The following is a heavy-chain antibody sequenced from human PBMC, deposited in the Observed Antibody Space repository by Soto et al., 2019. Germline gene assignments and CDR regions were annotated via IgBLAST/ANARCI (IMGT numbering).Heavy chain of an antibody. J-gene: IGHJ4*02. D-gene: IGHD1-26*01. V-gene: IGHV1-2*02. CDR2: INPKSGGT. CDR3: ARDLAKGGGSAGFDY. CDR1: GYTFTVYY. Sequence: QVQLVQSGAEVKKPGASVNVSCKASGYTFTVYYMHWVRQAPGQGLEWMGWINPKSGGTMYPQKLQGRVTMTWDTSISTAYMALTRLRSDDTAVYYCARDLAKGGGSAGFDYCGQGTLVTVSS.